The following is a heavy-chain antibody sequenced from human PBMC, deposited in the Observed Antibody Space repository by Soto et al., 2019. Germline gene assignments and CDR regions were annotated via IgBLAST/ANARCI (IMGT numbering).Heavy chain of an antibody. CDR1: GGTFSSYA. D-gene: IGHD3-22*01. J-gene: IGHJ1*01. V-gene: IGHV1-69*12. CDR3: ARADYYDSSGYYDEYFQH. CDR2: IIPIFGTA. Sequence: QVQLVQSGAEVKKPGSSVKVSCKASGGTFSSYAISWVRQAPGQGLEWMGGIIPIFGTANYAQKFQGRVTITADESTSTEYMELSSLRSEDTAVYYCARADYYDSSGYYDEYFQHWGQGTLVTVSS.